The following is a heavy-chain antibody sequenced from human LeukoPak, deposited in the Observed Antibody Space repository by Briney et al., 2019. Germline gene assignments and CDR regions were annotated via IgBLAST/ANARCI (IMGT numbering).Heavy chain of an antibody. CDR1: GFTFSSYA. Sequence: GGSLRLSCAASGFTFSSYAMSWVRQAPGKGREWVSNISGGAGRTYYTDSVKGRFTISRDNSKNTLYLQMKSLRDEDTAVYYCAKSGLNRFDYWGQGTLVTVSS. J-gene: IGHJ4*02. CDR2: ISGGAGRT. CDR3: AKSGLNRFDY. D-gene: IGHD2-15*01. V-gene: IGHV3-23*01.